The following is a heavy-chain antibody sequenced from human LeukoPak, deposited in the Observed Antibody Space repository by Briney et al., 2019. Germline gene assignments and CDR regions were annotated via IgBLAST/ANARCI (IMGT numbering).Heavy chain of an antibody. CDR3: AKESIVVVPAATYYYYYCMDV. CDR1: GFTFSSYG. CDR2: ISYDGSNK. D-gene: IGHD2-2*01. J-gene: IGHJ6*03. V-gene: IGHV3-30*18. Sequence: GGSLRLSCAASGFTFSSYGMHWVRQAPGKGLEWVAVISYDGSNKYYADSVKGRFTISRDNSKNTLYLQMNSLRAEDTAVYYCAKESIVVVPAATYYYYYCMDVWGKGTTVTVSS.